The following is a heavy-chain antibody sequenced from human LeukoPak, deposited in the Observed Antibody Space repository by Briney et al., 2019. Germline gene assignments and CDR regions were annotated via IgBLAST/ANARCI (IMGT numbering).Heavy chain of an antibody. V-gene: IGHV4-39*02. D-gene: IGHD2-2*01. J-gene: IGHJ6*02. CDR3: ARDLGPDCSSTRCYALDV. CDR2: IYYSGST. CDR1: GGPISSSSYS. Sequence: PSETLSFTCPAPGGPISSSSYSWGWFRQPPGKGLEWIGSIYYSGSTYYNPSLRSRVSISVDTSKNQFSLMLSSVTAADTAVYYCARDLGPDCSSTRCYALDVWGQGTTVTVSS.